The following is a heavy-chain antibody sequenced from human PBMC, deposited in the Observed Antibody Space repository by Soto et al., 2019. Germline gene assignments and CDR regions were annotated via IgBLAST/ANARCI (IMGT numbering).Heavy chain of an antibody. CDR1: GYTFTSYG. V-gene: IGHV1-18*01. CDR2: ISAYNGST. Sequence: ASVKVSCKASGYTFTSYGISWVRQAPGQGLEWMGWISAYNGSTNYAQKLQGRVTMTTDTSTSTAYMELRSLRSDDTAVYYCARGAYYDILTGYYKKVYFDYWGQGTLVTVSS. D-gene: IGHD3-9*01. J-gene: IGHJ4*02. CDR3: ARGAYYDILTGYYKKVYFDY.